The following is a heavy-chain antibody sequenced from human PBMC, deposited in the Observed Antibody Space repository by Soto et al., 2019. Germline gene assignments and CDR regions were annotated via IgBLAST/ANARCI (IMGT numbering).Heavy chain of an antibody. CDR3: ARDRVIEYYDSSGYSYGMAV. Sequence: GTSAKVCCEDCGYTFTGWYRHWARQETGQGLEWMGWINPNSGGTNNAQKFQGWVTMTRDTSISTAYMELSRLRSDDTAVYYCARDRVIEYYDSSGYSYGMAVRRQGTTVTVSS. J-gene: IGHJ6*02. V-gene: IGHV1-2*04. CDR1: GYTFTGWY. CDR2: INPNSGGT. D-gene: IGHD3-22*01.